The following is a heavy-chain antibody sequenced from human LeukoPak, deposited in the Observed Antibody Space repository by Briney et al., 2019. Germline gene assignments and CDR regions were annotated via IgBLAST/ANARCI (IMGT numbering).Heavy chain of an antibody. CDR2: VNSDGSST. CDR3: ASLGSAWYYFDY. CDR1: GFTFSNYC. J-gene: IGHJ4*02. D-gene: IGHD6-19*01. V-gene: IGHV3-74*03. Sequence: GGSLRLSCATSGFTFSNYCMHWVRQVPGKGLVWVSRVNSDGSSTTYAESVKGRFTISRDNAKNSLFLQMNSQRAEDTAGYYCASLGSAWYYFDYWGQGTLVTVSS.